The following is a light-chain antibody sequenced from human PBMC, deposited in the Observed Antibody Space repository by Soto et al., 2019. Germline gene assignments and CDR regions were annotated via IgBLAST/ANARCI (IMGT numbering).Light chain of an antibody. V-gene: IGLV2-8*01. Sequence: QSALTQPPSASGSPGQSVTISCTGTSSDVGDNKYVSWYQQQPGKAPKVIIYEISERPSGVPDRFSGSKSGNMASLTVSGLRAEDAADYYCSSYAGSNNFRVFGGGTKLTVL. CDR3: SSYAGSNNFRV. J-gene: IGLJ2*01. CDR1: SSDVGDNKY. CDR2: EIS.